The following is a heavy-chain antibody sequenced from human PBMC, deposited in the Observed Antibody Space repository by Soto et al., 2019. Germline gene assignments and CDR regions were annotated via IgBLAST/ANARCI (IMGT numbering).Heavy chain of an antibody. D-gene: IGHD6-6*01. CDR1: GYTFTSYG. Sequence: ASVKVSCKASGYTFTSYGISWVRQAPGQGLEWMGWISAYNGNTNYAQKLQGRVTVTTDTSTSTAYMELRSLRSDDTAVYYCARVSDSSSSLPYYYYYGMDVWGQGSTVTVSS. J-gene: IGHJ6*02. CDR3: ARVSDSSSSLPYYYYYGMDV. V-gene: IGHV1-18*01. CDR2: ISAYNGNT.